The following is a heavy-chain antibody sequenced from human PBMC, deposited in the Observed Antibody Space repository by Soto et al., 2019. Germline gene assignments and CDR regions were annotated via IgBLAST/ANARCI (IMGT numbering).Heavy chain of an antibody. CDR3: VKDRTMAAPNDYFDY. CDR2: ISGSGVTT. Sequence: GGSLRLSCAASGFTFSSYAMSWVRQAPGKGLEWVSAISGSGVTTYYADSVRGRFTISRDNSKNTLYLQMNSLRAEDTAIYYCVKDRTMAAPNDYFDYWGQGTLVTVSS. D-gene: IGHD6-19*01. J-gene: IGHJ4*02. CDR1: GFTFSSYA. V-gene: IGHV3-23*01.